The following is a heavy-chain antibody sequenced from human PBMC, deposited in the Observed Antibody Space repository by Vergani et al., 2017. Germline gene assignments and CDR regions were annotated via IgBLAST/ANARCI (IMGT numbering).Heavy chain of an antibody. CDR1: GGSISSGSYY. D-gene: IGHD3-10*01. Sequence: QVQLQESGPGLVKPSQTLSLTCTVSGGSISSGSYYWSWIRQPAGKGLEWIGRIYTSGSTNYNPSLKSRVTISVDTSKNQFSLKLSSVTAADPAVYYCARDRAPRGYYYGMDVWGQGTTVTVSS. J-gene: IGHJ6*02. CDR3: ARDRAPRGYYYGMDV. V-gene: IGHV4-61*02. CDR2: IYTSGST.